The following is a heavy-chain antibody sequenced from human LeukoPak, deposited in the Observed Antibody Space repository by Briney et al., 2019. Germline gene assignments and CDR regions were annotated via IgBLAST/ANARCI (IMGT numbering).Heavy chain of an antibody. V-gene: IGHV4-39*02. J-gene: IGHJ4*02. CDR2: IYYSGST. Sequence: SETLSLTCTVSGDSISSNIYYWDWIRQPLGKGLEWIGSIYYSGSTYYNPSLKSRVTISIDTSKNHFSLKLRSVTAADTAVYYCARRSGSGYYFFDYWGQGSLVTVSS. CDR3: ARRSGSGYYFFDY. D-gene: IGHD3-22*01. CDR1: GDSISSNIYY.